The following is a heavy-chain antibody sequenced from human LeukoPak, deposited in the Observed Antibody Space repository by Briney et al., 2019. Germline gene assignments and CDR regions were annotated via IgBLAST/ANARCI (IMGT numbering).Heavy chain of an antibody. CDR2: IYYSGST. D-gene: IGHD3-16*01. CDR3: VRGWGFIDP. CDR1: DDSISNYY. Sequence: PSETLSLTCTVSDDSISNYYWTWIRQPPGKGLEWIGYIYYSGSTNYNPSLKSRVTISVDTSKNHFSLKLSSVTAADTAVYYCVRGWGFIDPWGQGILVTVSS. V-gene: IGHV4-59*08. J-gene: IGHJ5*02.